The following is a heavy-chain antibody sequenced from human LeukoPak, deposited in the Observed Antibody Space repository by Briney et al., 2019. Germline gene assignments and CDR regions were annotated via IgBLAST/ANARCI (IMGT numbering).Heavy chain of an antibody. J-gene: IGHJ2*01. CDR1: GFTFSSYA. D-gene: IGHD3-10*01. CDR2: ICDSGGST. CDR3: ARADSKGNWYFDL. V-gene: IGHV3-23*01. Sequence: PGGSLRLSCVASGFTFSSYAMTWVRQAPGKGLEWVSPICDSGGSTNYADSVKGRFTISRHNSKNTLYLQMNRLRAEDTAVYYCARADSKGNWYFDLWGPGTLVSVSS.